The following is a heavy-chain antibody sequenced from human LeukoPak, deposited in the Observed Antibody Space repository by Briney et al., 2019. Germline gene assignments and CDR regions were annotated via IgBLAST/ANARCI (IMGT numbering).Heavy chain of an antibody. J-gene: IGHJ4*02. D-gene: IGHD3-10*01. CDR3: SRSGTGENDY. CDR1: GYTFTDYY. CDR2: INCNSGGT. Sequence: ASVKVSCKAPGYTFTDYYLHWVRQAPGQGLEWMGWINCNSGGTNFAPKFRGRVTMTRDTSITTAYMELSGLTSDDTAVYYCSRSGTGENDYWGQGTLVTVSS. V-gene: IGHV1-2*02.